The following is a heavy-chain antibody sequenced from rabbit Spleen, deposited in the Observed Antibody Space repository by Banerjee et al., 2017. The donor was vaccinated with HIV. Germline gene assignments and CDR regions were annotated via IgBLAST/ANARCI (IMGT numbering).Heavy chain of an antibody. Sequence: QSLEESGGDLVKPGASLTLTCTASGVSFSNKAVMCWVRQAPGKGLEWIACIDSGSSGFTYYASWAKGRFTCSKTSSTTVTLQMTRLTAADTATYFCARVGGNGWYFNLWGPGTLVTVS. CDR2: IDSGSSGFT. CDR1: GVSFSNKAV. V-gene: IGHV1S40*01. CDR3: ARVGGNGWYFNL. D-gene: IGHD1-1*01. J-gene: IGHJ4*01.